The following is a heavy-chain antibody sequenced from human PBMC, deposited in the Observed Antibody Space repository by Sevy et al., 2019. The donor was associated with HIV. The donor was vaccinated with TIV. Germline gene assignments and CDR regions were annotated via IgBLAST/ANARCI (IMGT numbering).Heavy chain of an antibody. CDR3: ARATNLNAFDF. J-gene: IGHJ3*01. D-gene: IGHD1-26*01. CDR1: GGSISSGGYF. V-gene: IGHV4-31*03. CDR2: ISYSAST. Sequence: SETLSLTCTVSGGSISSGGYFWTWIRQHPRKGLEWIGSISYSASTYYTPSLKSRVTISVDTSKNQFSLKLSSVTAADTAVYFCARATNLNAFDFWGQGTMVTVSS.